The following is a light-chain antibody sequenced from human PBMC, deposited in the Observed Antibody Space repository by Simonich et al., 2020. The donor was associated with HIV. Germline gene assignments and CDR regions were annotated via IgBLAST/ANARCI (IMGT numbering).Light chain of an antibody. CDR3: SSYTSSSTVV. Sequence: QSALTQPASVSGSPGQSIPISCTGTSSDVGGYNYVSWYHHHPGKAPKLIIYDVSKRPSGVSNRFSGSKSGDTASLTISGLQAEDEADYYCSSYTSSSTVVFGGGTKLTVL. CDR2: DVS. J-gene: IGLJ2*01. CDR1: SSDVGGYNY. V-gene: IGLV2-14*03.